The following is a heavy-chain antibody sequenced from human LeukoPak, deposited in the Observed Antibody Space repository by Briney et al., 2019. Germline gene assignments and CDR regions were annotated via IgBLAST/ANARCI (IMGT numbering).Heavy chain of an antibody. CDR2: IYYSGST. Sequence: PSETLSLTCTVSGASISSYYWSWIRQPPGKGLEWIGYIYYSGSTNYNPSLKSRVTISVDTSKNQFSLKLSSVTAADTAVYYCASQVGYWGQGTLVTVSS. D-gene: IGHD1-26*01. V-gene: IGHV4-59*01. J-gene: IGHJ4*02. CDR3: ASQVGY. CDR1: GASISSYY.